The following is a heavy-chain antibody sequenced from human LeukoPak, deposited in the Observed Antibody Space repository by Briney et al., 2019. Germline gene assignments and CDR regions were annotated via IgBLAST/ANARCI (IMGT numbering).Heavy chain of an antibody. V-gene: IGHV3-23*01. Sequence: GGSLRLSCAASGFTFSIYAMRWVRQAPGKGLEWVSVISGSDSNTYYADCVKGRFTISRDNSKNTVYLQMNSLSAEDTAVYYCARTVRADYWGQGTLVTVSS. CDR3: ARTVRADY. D-gene: IGHD4-11*01. J-gene: IGHJ4*02. CDR1: GFTFSIYA. CDR2: ISGSDSNT.